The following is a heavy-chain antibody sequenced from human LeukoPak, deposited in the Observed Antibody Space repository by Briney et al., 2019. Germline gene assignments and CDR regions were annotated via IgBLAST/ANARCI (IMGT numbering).Heavy chain of an antibody. D-gene: IGHD4-17*01. Sequence: SETLCPSRTVSGGSITSGGDYWTWIRQHPGKGLEWIGYIYYSGSTYYNPSLKSRVTISVDTSKNQFSLKLSSVTAADTAVYYCARGRRTTVTTRPCRWFDICCQGTVVTVSS. CDR1: GGSITSGGDY. V-gene: IGHV4-31*02. J-gene: IGHJ5*02. CDR2: IYYSGST. CDR3: ARGRRTTVTTRPCRWFDI.